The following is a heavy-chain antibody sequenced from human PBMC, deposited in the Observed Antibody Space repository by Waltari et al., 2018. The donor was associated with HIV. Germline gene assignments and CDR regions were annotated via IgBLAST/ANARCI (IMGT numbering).Heavy chain of an antibody. V-gene: IGHV3-48*01. D-gene: IGHD3-3*01. CDR3: AAGWGTSNYDFWSLAY. J-gene: IGHJ4*02. Sequence: EVQLVESGGGLVQPGGSLRLSCAASGFTFSSYSMNWVRQAPGKGLEWVSYISSSSSTIYYADYVKGRFTISRDNAKNSLYLQMNSLRAEDTAVYYCAAGWGTSNYDFWSLAYWGQGTLVTVSS. CDR1: GFTFSSYS. CDR2: ISSSSSTI.